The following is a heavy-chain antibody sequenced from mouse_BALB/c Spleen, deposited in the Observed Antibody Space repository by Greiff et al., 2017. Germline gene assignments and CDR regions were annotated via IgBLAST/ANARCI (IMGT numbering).Heavy chain of an antibody. CDR1: GYAFSSYW. CDR2: IYPGDGDT. J-gene: IGHJ4*01. D-gene: IGHD2-3*01. CDR3: ERRADGYSAMDY. Sequence: QVQLQQSGAELVRPGSSVKISCKASGYAFSSYWMNWVKQRPGQGLEWIGQIYPGDGDTNYNGKFKGKATLTADKSSSTAYMQLSSLTSEDSAVYFCERRADGYSAMDYWGQGTSVTVSS. V-gene: IGHV1-80*01.